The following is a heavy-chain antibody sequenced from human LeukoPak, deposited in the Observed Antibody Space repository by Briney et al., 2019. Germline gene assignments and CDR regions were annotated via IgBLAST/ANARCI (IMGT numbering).Heavy chain of an antibody. Sequence: GESLKISCKGSGYSFTTYWIAWVRQMPGKGLEWMGVIYPSNSEITYSPSFQGQVTISVDKSISTAYLQWSSLKASDTAIYYCARHLSSITSCPHYWGQGTLVTVSS. V-gene: IGHV5-51*01. CDR3: ARHLSSITSCPHY. CDR1: GYSFTTYW. CDR2: IYPSNSEI. D-gene: IGHD2-2*01. J-gene: IGHJ4*02.